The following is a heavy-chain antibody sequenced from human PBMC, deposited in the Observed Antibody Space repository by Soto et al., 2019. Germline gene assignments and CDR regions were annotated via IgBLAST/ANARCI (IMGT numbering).Heavy chain of an antibody. Sequence: SETLSLTCTVSGGSISSSSYYWGWIRQPPGKGLEWIGSIYYSGSTYYNPYLKSRVTISVDTSKNQFSLKLSSVTAADTAVYYCASLYYDFWSGYSNWFDPWGQGTLVTVSS. CDR2: IYYSGST. V-gene: IGHV4-39*01. CDR1: GGSISSSSYY. CDR3: ASLYYDFWSGYSNWFDP. D-gene: IGHD3-3*01. J-gene: IGHJ5*02.